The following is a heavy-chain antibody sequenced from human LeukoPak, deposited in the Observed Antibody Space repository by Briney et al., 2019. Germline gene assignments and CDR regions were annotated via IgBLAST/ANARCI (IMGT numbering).Heavy chain of an antibody. D-gene: IGHD6-13*01. CDR3: ARGPEWYSSSWYLVDY. J-gene: IGHJ4*02. CDR2: ISSSGSTI. CDR1: GFTFSDYY. V-gene: IGHV3-11*04. Sequence: PGGSLRLSCAASGFTFSDYYMSWIRQAPGKGLERVSYISSSGSTIYYADSVKGRFTISRDNAKNSLYLQMNSLRAEDTAVYYCARGPEWYSSSWYLVDYWGQGTLVTVSS.